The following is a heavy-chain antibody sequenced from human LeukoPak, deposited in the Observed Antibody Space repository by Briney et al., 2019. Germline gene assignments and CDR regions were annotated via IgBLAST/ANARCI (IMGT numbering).Heavy chain of an antibody. V-gene: IGHV4-59*08. J-gene: IGHJ4*02. CDR3: ARLTLVAASSFDC. CDR2: IYYSGST. Sequence: SETLSLTCTVSGGSINSYYWSWIRQPPGKGLEWIGYIYYSGSTNYNPSLKSRVTISVDTSKNQFSLKLSSVTAADTAVYYCARLTLVAASSFDCWGQGTLVTVSS. CDR1: GGSINSYY. D-gene: IGHD2-15*01.